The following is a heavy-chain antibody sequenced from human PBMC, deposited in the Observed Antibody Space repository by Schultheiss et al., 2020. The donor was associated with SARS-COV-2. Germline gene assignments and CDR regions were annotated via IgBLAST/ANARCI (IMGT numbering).Heavy chain of an antibody. D-gene: IGHD6-13*01. J-gene: IGHJ4*02. CDR3: ARERSSSWVVYYFDY. V-gene: IGHV3-64*04. Sequence: GGSLRLSCSASGFTFSSYAMHWVRQAPGKGLEYVSAISSNGGSTYYADSVKGRFTISRDNSKNTLYLQMSSLRLEDTAVYCCARERSSSWVVYYFDYWGQGTLVTVSS. CDR2: ISSNGGST. CDR1: GFTFSSYA.